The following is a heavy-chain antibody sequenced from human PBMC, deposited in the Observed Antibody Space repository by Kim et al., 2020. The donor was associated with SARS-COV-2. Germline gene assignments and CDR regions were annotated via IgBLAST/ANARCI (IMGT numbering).Heavy chain of an antibody. CDR3: AKDLPYSSGLDY. V-gene: IGHV3-30*18. CDR1: GFTFSSYG. Sequence: LSLTCAASGFTFSSYGMHWVRQAPGKGLEWVAVISYDGSNKYYADSVKGRFTISRDNSKNTLYLQMNSLRAEDTAVYYCAKDLPYSSGLDYWGQGTLVTVSS. J-gene: IGHJ4*02. D-gene: IGHD6-19*01. CDR2: ISYDGSNK.